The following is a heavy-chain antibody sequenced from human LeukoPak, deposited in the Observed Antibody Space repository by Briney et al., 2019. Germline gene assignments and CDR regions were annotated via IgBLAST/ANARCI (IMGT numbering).Heavy chain of an antibody. CDR2: ISSSSSYI. CDR3: ARVEEQWLVRDVNWYFDL. V-gene: IGHV3-21*01. Sequence: PGGSLRLSCAASGFTFSSYSVNWVRQAPGKGLEWVSSISSSSSYIYYADSVKGRFTISRDNAKNSLYLQMNSLRAEDTAVYYCARVEEQWLVRDVNWYFDLWGRGTLVTVSS. J-gene: IGHJ2*01. CDR1: GFTFSSYS. D-gene: IGHD6-19*01.